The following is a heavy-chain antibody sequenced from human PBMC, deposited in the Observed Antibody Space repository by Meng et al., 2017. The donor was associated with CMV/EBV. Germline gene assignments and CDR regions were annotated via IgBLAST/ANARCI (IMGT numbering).Heavy chain of an antibody. CDR1: GFTVSSNY. CDR3: AKASMDYSNYAGYFDY. CDR2: IYSGGTT. V-gene: IGHV3-53*05. J-gene: IGHJ4*02. Sequence: GGSLRLSCAPSGFTVSSNYMNWVRQAPGKGLEWVSVIYSGGTTYYADSVKGRFTISRDNSKNTLYLQMNSLRAEDTAVYYCAKASMDYSNYAGYFDYWGQGTLVTVSS. D-gene: IGHD4-11*01.